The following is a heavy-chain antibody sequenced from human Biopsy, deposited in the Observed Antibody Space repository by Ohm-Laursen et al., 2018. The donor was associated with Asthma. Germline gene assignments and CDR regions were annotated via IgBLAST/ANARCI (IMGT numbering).Heavy chain of an antibody. CDR2: INTNTGNP. Sequence: ASVKVSCKASGYTFTYFSIYWVRQAPGQGLEWLGRINTNTGNPTYAQAYTGRFVFSLDTSVSTAYLRISSLKADDTAVYYCARGRYRGYDFDYWGQGSLVTVS. CDR3: ARGRYRGYDFDY. D-gene: IGHD5-12*01. CDR1: GYTFTYFS. V-gene: IGHV7-4-1*02. J-gene: IGHJ4*02.